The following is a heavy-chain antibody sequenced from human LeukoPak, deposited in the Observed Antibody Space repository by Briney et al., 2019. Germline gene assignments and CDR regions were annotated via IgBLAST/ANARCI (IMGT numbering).Heavy chain of an antibody. D-gene: IGHD3-22*01. CDR1: GYTLTELS. CDR3: ATNPHYYDSSGYSS. V-gene: IGHV1-24*01. CDR2: FDPEDGET. Sequence: ASVKVSCKVSGYTLTELSIHWVRQAPGQGLEWMGGFDPEDGETIYAQKFQGRVTMTEDTSTDTAYMELSSLRSEDTAVYYCATNPHYYDSSGYSSWGQGTLVTVSS. J-gene: IGHJ4*02.